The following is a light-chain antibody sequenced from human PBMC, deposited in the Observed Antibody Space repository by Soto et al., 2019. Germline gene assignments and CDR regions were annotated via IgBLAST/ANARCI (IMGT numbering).Light chain of an antibody. CDR2: DYS. Sequence: DIQMTQSPSTMSASVGDRVTITCRASQSISSWLAWYQQKPGKATKVLIFDYSSLESGVTSRFSGSGSATEFTLTIRSLQPDDFATYYCQQYSTYPWTFGQGNQVDI. CDR3: QQYSTYPWT. CDR1: QSISSW. V-gene: IGKV1-5*01. J-gene: IGKJ1*01.